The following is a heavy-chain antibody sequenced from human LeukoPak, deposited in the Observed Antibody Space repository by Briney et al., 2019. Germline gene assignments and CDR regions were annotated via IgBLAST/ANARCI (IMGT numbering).Heavy chain of an antibody. V-gene: IGHV3-53*01. D-gene: IGHD3-9*01. CDR2: IYSGGST. Sequence: GGSLRLSCAASGFTVSSNYMSWVRQAPGKGLEWVSVIYSGGSTYYADSVKGRFTISRDNSKNTLYLQMNSLRAEDTVVYYCARNSGYYDILTGYQPPYYFDYWGQGTLVTVSS. CDR3: ARNSGYYDILTGYQPPYYFDY. J-gene: IGHJ4*02. CDR1: GFTVSSNY.